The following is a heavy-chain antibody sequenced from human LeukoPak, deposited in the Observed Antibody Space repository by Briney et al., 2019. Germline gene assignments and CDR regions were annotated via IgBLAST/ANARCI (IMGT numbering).Heavy chain of an antibody. J-gene: IGHJ4*02. CDR3: ARAPRYYDFWSGYSQYYFDY. Sequence: TPSETLSLTCTVSSGSISRYYWSWIRQPPGKGLDWIGYIYYSGSTNYNPSLKSRVTISVDTSKNQFSLKLSSVTAADTAVYYCARAPRYYDFWSGYSQYYFDYWGQGTLVTVSS. D-gene: IGHD3-3*01. CDR1: SGSISRYY. V-gene: IGHV4-59*01. CDR2: IYYSGST.